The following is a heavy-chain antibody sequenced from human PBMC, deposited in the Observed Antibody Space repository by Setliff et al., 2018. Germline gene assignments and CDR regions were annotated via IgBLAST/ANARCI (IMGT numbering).Heavy chain of an antibody. J-gene: IGHJ6*02. V-gene: IGHV4-39*07. CDR3: ARVSSYGSGSYYYYYYGMDV. Sequence: SDTLSLTCTVSGGSISSRSYYWGWNRQPPGKGLEWIGSIYYSGSTYYKPSLKSRVTISVDTSKNQFSLKLSSVTAADTAVYYCARVSSYGSGSYYYYYYGMDVWGQGTTVTVSS. CDR2: IYYSGST. D-gene: IGHD3-10*01. CDR1: GGSISSRSYY.